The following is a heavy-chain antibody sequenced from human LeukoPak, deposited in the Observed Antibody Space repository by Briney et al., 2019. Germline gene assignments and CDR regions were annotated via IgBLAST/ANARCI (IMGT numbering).Heavy chain of an antibody. J-gene: IGHJ3*02. Sequence: PGGSLRLSCAASGFTFSSYAMHWVRQAPGKGLEWVAVISYDGSNKYYADSVKGRFTISRDNSKNTLYLQMNSLRAEDTAVYYCARRGIGAWHAFDIWGQGTMVTVSS. CDR2: ISYDGSNK. V-gene: IGHV3-30*14. CDR3: ARRGIGAWHAFDI. D-gene: IGHD5-12*01. CDR1: GFTFSSYA.